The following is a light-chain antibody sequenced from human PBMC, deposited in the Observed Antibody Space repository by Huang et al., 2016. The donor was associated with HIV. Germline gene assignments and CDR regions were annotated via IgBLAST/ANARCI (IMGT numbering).Light chain of an antibody. CDR1: QDINNH. CDR2: HAS. V-gene: IGKV1-33*01. CDR3: QQYDTLPLT. J-gene: IGKJ4*01. Sequence: DIQMTQSPSSLSASVGDRVTITCQASQDINNHLNWYQQKPGKAPRLLIPHASNFATGVPSRFGGGGSGTDFTLTISSLQPEDIARYFCQQYDTLPLTFGGGTRVDIK.